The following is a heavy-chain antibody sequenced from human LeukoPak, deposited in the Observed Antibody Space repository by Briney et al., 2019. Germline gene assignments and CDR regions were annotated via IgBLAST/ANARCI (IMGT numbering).Heavy chain of an antibody. V-gene: IGHV1-8*02. CDR1: GYTFTGYY. D-gene: IGHD5-12*01. CDR3: ARGYSGYEE. CDR2: MNPNSGNT. Sequence: ASVKVSCKASGYTFTGYYMHWVRQAPGQGLEWMGWMNPNSGNTGYAQKFQGRVTMTRNTSISTAYMELSSLRSEDTAVYYCARGYSGYEEWGQGTLVTVSS. J-gene: IGHJ4*02.